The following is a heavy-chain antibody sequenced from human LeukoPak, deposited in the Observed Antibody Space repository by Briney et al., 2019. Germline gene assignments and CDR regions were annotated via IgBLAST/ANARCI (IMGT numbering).Heavy chain of an antibody. CDR1: GFTFSNSA. J-gene: IGHJ4*01. Sequence: GGSLRLSWAAAGFTFSNSAKSWVRQAPGKGLEWVSTLSGSGITTYYADSVKGRFTISRDNSKNTLYLQMNSLRAEDTAVYYCAKGIYSSGWSYFDYWGHGTLVTVSS. CDR3: AKGIYSSGWSYFDY. V-gene: IGHV3-23*01. CDR2: LSGSGITT. D-gene: IGHD6-19*01.